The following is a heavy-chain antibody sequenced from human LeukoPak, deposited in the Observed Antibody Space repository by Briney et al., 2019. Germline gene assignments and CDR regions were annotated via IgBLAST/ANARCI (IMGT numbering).Heavy chain of an antibody. V-gene: IGHV4-59*11. D-gene: IGHD3-10*01. CDR1: GVSISTHY. CDR2: IYHSGTT. Sequence: SETLSLTCNVSGVSISTHYWSWIRQSPGKGLEWIGFIYHSGTTNYNPSLKSRVTISIDTSKNEFSLKLSSVTAADTAVYYCARDPGSGAEDYFDYWGQGTLVTVSS. CDR3: ARDPGSGAEDYFDY. J-gene: IGHJ4*02.